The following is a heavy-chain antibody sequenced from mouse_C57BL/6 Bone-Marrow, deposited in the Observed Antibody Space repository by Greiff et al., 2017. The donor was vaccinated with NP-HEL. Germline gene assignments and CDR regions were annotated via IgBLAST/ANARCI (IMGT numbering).Heavy chain of an antibody. Sequence: EVMLVESGGDLVKPGGSLKLSCAASGFTFSSYGMSWVRQTPDKRLEWVATISSGGSYTYYPASVKGRFTISRDNAKNTLYLQMSSLKSEDTAMYSWARRRLRRWYFDVWGTGTTVTVSS. D-gene: IGHD2-2*01. J-gene: IGHJ1*03. CDR3: ARRRLRRWYFDV. V-gene: IGHV5-6*02. CDR2: ISSGGSYT. CDR1: GFTFSSYG.